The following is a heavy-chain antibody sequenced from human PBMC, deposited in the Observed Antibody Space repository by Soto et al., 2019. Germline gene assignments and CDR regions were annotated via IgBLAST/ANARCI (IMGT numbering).Heavy chain of an antibody. CDR2: ISYDGSNK. J-gene: IGHJ4*02. CDR3: AKDPWEGVAGPFDY. Sequence: QVQLVESGGGVVQPGRSLRLSCAASGFTFSSYGMHWVRQAPGKGLEWVAGISYDGSNKYYGDSVKGRFTISRDDSKNTVYLQMNSLRAEDTAVYFCAKDPWEGVAGPFDYWGQGTLVTVSS. V-gene: IGHV3-30*18. D-gene: IGHD6-19*01. CDR1: GFTFSSYG.